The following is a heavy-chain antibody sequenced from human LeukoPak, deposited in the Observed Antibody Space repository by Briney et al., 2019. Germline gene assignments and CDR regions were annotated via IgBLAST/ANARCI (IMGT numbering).Heavy chain of an antibody. CDR1: GVSMRSRTYY. CDR2: IFYSGST. J-gene: IGHJ6*03. V-gene: IGHV4-39*01. Sequence: SETLSLTCNVSGVSMRSRTYYWGWIRQPPGKGLEWIGSIFYSGSTYYNPSLRSRVTISVDTSNNQFSLELNSVTAADTAIYYSVTPSGSYQGLYYYHMDVWGKGTTVTVSS. D-gene: IGHD1-26*01. CDR3: VTPSGSYQGLYYYHMDV.